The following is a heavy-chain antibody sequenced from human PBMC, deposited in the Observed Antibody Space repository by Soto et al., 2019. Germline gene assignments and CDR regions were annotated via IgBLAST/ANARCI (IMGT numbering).Heavy chain of an antibody. CDR1: GGSISSGDYY. V-gene: IGHV4-30-4*01. J-gene: IGHJ4*02. Sequence: QVQLQESGPGLVKPSQTLSLTCTVSGGSISSGDYYRSWIRQPPGKGLEWIGYIYYSGSTYYNPSLKSRVTISVDTSKNQFSLKLSSVTAADTAVYYCARAGFVDYVWGSYRPYYFDYWGQGTLVTVSS. CDR2: IYYSGST. CDR3: ARAGFVDYVWGSYRPYYFDY. D-gene: IGHD3-16*01.